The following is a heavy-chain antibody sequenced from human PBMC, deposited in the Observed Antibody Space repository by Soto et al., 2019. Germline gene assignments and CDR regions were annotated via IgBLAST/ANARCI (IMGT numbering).Heavy chain of an antibody. CDR1: GFTFSSYG. CDR3: AKDTKRGSRWWYFDY. J-gene: IGHJ4*02. V-gene: IGHV3-30*18. D-gene: IGHD6-13*01. CDR2: ISYDGSNK. Sequence: ESGGGVVQPGRSLRLSCAASGFTFSSYGMHWVRQAPGKGLEWVAVISYDGSNKYYADSVKGRFTISRDNSKNTLYLQMNSLRAEDTAVYYCAKDTKRGSRWWYFDYWGQGTLVTVSS.